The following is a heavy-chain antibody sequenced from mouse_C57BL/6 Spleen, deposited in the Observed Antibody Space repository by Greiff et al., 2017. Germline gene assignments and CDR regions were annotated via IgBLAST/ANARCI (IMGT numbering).Heavy chain of an antibody. CDR2: INYDGSST. V-gene: IGHV5-16*01. Sequence: EVKVVESEGGLVQPGSSMKLSCTASGFTFSDYYMAWVRQVPEKGLEWVANINYDGSSTYYLDSLKSRFIISRDNAKNILYLQMSSLKSEDTATYYCAREGAYSNYDWYFDVWGTGTTVTVSS. D-gene: IGHD2-5*01. CDR3: AREGAYSNYDWYFDV. J-gene: IGHJ1*03. CDR1: GFTFSDYY.